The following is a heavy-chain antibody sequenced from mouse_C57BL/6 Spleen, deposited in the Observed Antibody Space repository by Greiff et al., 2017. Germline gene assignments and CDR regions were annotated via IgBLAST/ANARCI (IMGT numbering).Heavy chain of an antibody. D-gene: IGHD2-4*01. V-gene: IGHV1-39*01. CDR3: PHGDYDWYFDG. CDR2: INPNYGTT. Sequence: VQLQQSGPELVKPGASVKISCKASGYSFTDYHMNWVKQSNGKSLEWIGVINPNYGTTSYNQKFKGKATLTVDQSSSTAYMQLNSLTSEDSEVYSCPHGDYDWYFDGWGTGTTVTVSS. CDR1: GYSFTDYH. J-gene: IGHJ1*03.